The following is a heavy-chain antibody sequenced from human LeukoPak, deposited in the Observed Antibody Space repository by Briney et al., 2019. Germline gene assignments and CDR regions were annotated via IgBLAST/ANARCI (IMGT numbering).Heavy chain of an antibody. CDR1: GFTFNNYE. Sequence: GGSLRLSCAASGFTFNNYEMNWVRQAPGKGLEWVSYISSSGNTIYYADSVKGRFTISRDNGKNSLYLQMNSLRAEDTAVYYCARDASDSGTYHPDYWGQGTLATVSS. V-gene: IGHV3-48*03. J-gene: IGHJ4*02. CDR2: ISSSGNTI. CDR3: ARDASDSGTYHPDY. D-gene: IGHD3-10*01.